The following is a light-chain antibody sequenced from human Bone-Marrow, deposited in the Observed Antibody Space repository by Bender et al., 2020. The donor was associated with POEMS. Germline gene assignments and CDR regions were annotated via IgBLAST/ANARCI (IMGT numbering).Light chain of an antibody. Sequence: SYEVTQPPSVSVSPGQTASITCSGDDLGDKYVAWYQQKPGQSPVLVIYQDTKRPSGIPGRFSGSNSGNTATLTISGTPAMDEADYYCQAWDTYSVIFGGGTKLTVL. CDR2: QDT. J-gene: IGLJ2*01. CDR3: QAWDTYSVI. CDR1: DLGDKY. V-gene: IGLV3-1*01.